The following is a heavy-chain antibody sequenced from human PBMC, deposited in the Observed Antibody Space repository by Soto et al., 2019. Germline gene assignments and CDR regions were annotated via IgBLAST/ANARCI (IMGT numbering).Heavy chain of an antibody. V-gene: IGHV2-5*02. CDR1: GFSLTTSEVG. D-gene: IGHD3-10*01. CDR2: IYWDDDE. Sequence: QITLKESGPTLVKPTQTLTLTCTFSGFSLTTSEVGVGWVRQPPGKALEWLALIYWDDDERYTPSLENRFIITKYTSTNHVVLSMTNRDPLDTATYCCSHRRRDSGSYSLDYWGQGSLVIVSS. CDR3: SHRRRDSGSYSLDY. J-gene: IGHJ4*02.